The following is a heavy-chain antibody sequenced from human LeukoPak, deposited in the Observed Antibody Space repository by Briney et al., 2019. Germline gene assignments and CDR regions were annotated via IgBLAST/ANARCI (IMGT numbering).Heavy chain of an antibody. J-gene: IGHJ4*02. V-gene: IGHV3-21*01. Sequence: PGGSLRLSCAASGFTFSSYSMNWVRQAPVKGLEWVSSISSSSSYIYYADSVKGRFTISRDNAKNSLYLQMNSLRAEDTAVYYCARVSYGSGSSAFDYWGQGTLVTVSS. CDR2: ISSSSSYI. CDR3: ARVSYGSGSSAFDY. CDR1: GFTFSSYS. D-gene: IGHD3-10*01.